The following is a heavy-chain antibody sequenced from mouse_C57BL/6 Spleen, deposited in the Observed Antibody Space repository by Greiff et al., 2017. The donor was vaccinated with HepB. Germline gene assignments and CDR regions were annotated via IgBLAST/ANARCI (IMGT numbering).Heavy chain of an antibody. CDR1: GYSITSGYY. J-gene: IGHJ4*01. D-gene: IGHD2-3*01. CDR3: ARDDGYYPYYAMDY. CDR2: ISYDGSN. V-gene: IGHV3-6*01. Sequence: EVQLQESGPGLVKPSQSLSLTCSVTGYSITSGYYWNWIRQFPGNKLEWMGYISYDGSNNYNPSLKNRISITRDTSKNQLFLKLNPVTTEDTATYYCARDDGYYPYYAMDYWGQGTSVTVSS.